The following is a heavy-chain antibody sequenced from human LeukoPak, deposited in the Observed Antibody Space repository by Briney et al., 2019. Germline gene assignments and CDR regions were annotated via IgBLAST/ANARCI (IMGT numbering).Heavy chain of an antibody. V-gene: IGHV1-18*01. J-gene: IGHJ6*02. CDR2: ISAYNGNT. D-gene: IGHD1-26*01. Sequence: VASVKVSCKASGYTFTSYGISWVRQAHGQGHEWVGWISAYNGNTNYTQKLQGRVTMTTDTSTSTAYMELRSLRSDDTAVYYCARGPSIVGATVYYYYYGMDIWGQGTTVTVSS. CDR1: GYTFTSYG. CDR3: ARGPSIVGATVYYYYYGMDI.